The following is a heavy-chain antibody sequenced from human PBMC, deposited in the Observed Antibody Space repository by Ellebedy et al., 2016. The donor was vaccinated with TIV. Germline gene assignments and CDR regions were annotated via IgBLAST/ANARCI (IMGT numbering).Heavy chain of an antibody. V-gene: IGHV1-2*02. D-gene: IGHD2-15*01. Sequence: ASVKVSCXASGYTFTSYGISWVRQAPGQGLEWMGWINPNSGGTNYAQKFQGRVTMTRDTSISTAYMELSRLRSDDTAVYYCARAFPYCSGGSCYQTENFDYWGQGTLVTVSS. J-gene: IGHJ4*02. CDR3: ARAFPYCSGGSCYQTENFDY. CDR2: INPNSGGT. CDR1: GYTFTSYG.